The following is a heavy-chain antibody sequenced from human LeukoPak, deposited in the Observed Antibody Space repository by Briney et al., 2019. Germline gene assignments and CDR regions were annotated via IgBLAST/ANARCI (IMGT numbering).Heavy chain of an antibody. V-gene: IGHV1-69*06. CDR1: GGTFSSYA. CDR2: IIPIFGTA. Sequence: ASVKVSCKASGGTFSSYAISWVRQGPGQGLEWMGGIIPIFGTANYAQRLQGRVTITADKSTSTAYMELSSLRSEDTAVYYCARDHYDILTGHNRYYFDYWGQGTLVTVSS. J-gene: IGHJ4*02. D-gene: IGHD3-9*01. CDR3: ARDHYDILTGHNRYYFDY.